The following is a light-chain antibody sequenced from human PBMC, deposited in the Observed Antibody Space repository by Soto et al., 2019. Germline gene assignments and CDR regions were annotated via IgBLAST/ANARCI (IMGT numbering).Light chain of an antibody. Sequence: EKVVTQSAATLSVSPGERATLSCRASQSVSSNLAWYQQKPGQAPRLLIYGASTRATGIPARFSGSGSGTEFTLTISSLQSEDFAVYYCQQYNNWPPKTFGQGTKV. V-gene: IGKV3-15*01. CDR2: GAS. J-gene: IGKJ1*01. CDR3: QQYNNWPPKT. CDR1: QSVSSN.